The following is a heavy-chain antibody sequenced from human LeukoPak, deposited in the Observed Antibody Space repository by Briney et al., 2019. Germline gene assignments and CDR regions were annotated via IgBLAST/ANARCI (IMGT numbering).Heavy chain of an antibody. J-gene: IGHJ4*02. Sequence: PSETLSLTCAVYGGSFSGYYWSWIRQPPGKGLEWIGEINHSGSTNYNPSLKSRVTISVDTSKNQFSLKLSSVTAADTAVHYCAKLGYSHGDYWGQGTLVTVSS. V-gene: IGHV4-34*01. CDR3: AKLGYSHGDY. CDR2: INHSGST. D-gene: IGHD2-15*01. CDR1: GGSFSGYY.